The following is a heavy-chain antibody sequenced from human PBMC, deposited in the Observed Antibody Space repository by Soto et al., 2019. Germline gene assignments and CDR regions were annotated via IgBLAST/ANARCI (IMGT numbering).Heavy chain of an antibody. CDR1: GYSSISYW. CDR3: ARATTTVSPPLDY. Sequence: GDSLKISCKGFGYSSISYWVGRVRQMPGKGLEWMGIIYPGDSDTRYSPSFQGQVTISADKSISTAYLQWSSLKASDTAMYYCARATTTVSPPLDYWGQGTLVNVSS. CDR2: IYPGDSDT. V-gene: IGHV5-51*01. D-gene: IGHD4-4*01. J-gene: IGHJ4*02.